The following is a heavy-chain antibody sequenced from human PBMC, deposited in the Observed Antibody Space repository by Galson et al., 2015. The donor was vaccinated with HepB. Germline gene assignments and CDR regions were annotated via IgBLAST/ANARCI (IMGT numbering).Heavy chain of an antibody. CDR1: GYSFTSYY. CDR2: INPSGGST. D-gene: IGHD6-25*01. V-gene: IGHV1-46*04. CDR3: ARETSHGGADY. Sequence: SVKVSCKASGYSFTSYYMHWVRQAPGQGLEWMGIINPSGGSTSYAQKLQGRVTMTRDTSTSTVYMELSSLRSEDTAVYYCARETSHGGADYWGQGTLVTVSS. J-gene: IGHJ4*02.